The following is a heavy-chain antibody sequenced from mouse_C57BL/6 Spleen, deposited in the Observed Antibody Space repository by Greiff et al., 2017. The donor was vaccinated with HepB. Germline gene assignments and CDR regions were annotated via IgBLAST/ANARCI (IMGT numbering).Heavy chain of an antibody. J-gene: IGHJ2*01. Sequence: VQLQQPGAELVKPGASVKLSCKASGYTFTSYWMHWVKQRPGQGLEWIGMIHPNSGSTNYNEKFKSKATLTVDKSSSTAYMQLSSLTSEDSAVYYCARSGHYGSSYPDYWGQGTTLTVSS. D-gene: IGHD1-1*01. V-gene: IGHV1-64*01. CDR1: GYTFTSYW. CDR2: IHPNSGST. CDR3: ARSGHYGSSYPDY.